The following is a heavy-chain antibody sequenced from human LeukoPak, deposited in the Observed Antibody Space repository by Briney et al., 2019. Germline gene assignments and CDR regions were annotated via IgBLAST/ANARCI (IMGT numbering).Heavy chain of an antibody. V-gene: IGHV6-1*01. CDR2: TYYRSKWYT. D-gene: IGHD2-15*01. J-gene: IGHJ4*02. CDR1: GDSVSTSTAA. Sequence: SPTLSLTCAISGDSVSTSTAAWNWIRQSPSRGLEWLGRTYYRSKWYTDYAVSVKSRITINPDTSKNQFSLQLNSVTPEDTAVYFCARDGWPAFDYCGQGDLVTVSS. CDR3: ARDGWPAFDY.